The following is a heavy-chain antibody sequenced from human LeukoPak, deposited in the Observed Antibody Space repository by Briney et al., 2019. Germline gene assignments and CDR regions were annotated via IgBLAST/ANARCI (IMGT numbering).Heavy chain of an antibody. CDR3: ARRGGSYYIWFDP. J-gene: IGHJ5*02. CDR1: GGSFSGYY. CDR2: IYYSGST. Sequence: SETLSLTCAVYGGSFSGYYWSWIRQPPGKGLEWIGSIYYSGSTYYNPSLKSRVTISVDTSKNQFSLKLSSVTAADTAVYYCARRGGSYYIWFDPWGQGTLVTVSS. D-gene: IGHD1-26*01. V-gene: IGHV4-34*01.